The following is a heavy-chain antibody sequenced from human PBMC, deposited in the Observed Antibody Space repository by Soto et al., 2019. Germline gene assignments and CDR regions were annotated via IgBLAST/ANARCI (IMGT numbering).Heavy chain of an antibody. CDR3: AKEITVAGDFDY. V-gene: IGHV3-30*18. CDR1: GFTFSSYG. Sequence: QVQLVESGGGVVQPGRSLRLSCVASGFTFSSYGIHWVRQAPGKGLEWVAVISYDGSNEYYADSVKGRFTISRDNSKNTLYLQMDSLRPEDKAVYYCAKEITVAGDFDYWGQGTLVTVSS. D-gene: IGHD6-19*01. J-gene: IGHJ4*01. CDR2: ISYDGSNE.